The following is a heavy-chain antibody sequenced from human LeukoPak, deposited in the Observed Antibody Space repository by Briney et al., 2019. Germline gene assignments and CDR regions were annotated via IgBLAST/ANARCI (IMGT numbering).Heavy chain of an antibody. CDR3: ASMGATWQFTS. V-gene: IGHV3-23*01. J-gene: IGHJ5*02. Sequence: GGSLRLSCAASGFTFSNYAMSWVRQAPGKGLEWVSASGSGGNTYYADSVKGRFIISRDNSKNTLYLQMNSLRAEDTAVYYRASMGATWQFTSWGQGTLVTVSS. D-gene: IGHD1-26*01. CDR2: SGSGGNT. CDR1: GFTFSNYA.